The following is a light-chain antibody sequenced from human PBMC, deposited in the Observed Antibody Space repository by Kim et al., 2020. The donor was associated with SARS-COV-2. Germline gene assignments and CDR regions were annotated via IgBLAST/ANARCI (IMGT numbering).Light chain of an antibody. J-gene: IGLJ3*02. V-gene: IGLV3-19*01. CDR1: SLRSYY. CDR2: GKN. CDR3: CSRDSSGNHWV. Sequence: SSELTQDPAVSVALGQTVRITCQGDSLRSYYASWYQQKPGQAPVHVMYGKNNRPSGIPDRFSGSNSGNTASLTIAGAQAEDEADYYCCSRDSSGNHWVFGGGTQLTV.